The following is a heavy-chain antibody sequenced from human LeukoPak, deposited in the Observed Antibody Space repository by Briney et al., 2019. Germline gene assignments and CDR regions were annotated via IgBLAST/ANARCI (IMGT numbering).Heavy chain of an antibody. Sequence: GGSLRLSCAASGFSFDDYAMHWVRQAPGKGLERVSGISWNSGSIGYADSVKGRFTISRDNAKNSLYLQMNSLRAEDTALYYCAKDISLGYSSGGGADYWGQGTLVTVSS. CDR2: ISWNSGSI. CDR1: GFSFDDYA. D-gene: IGHD6-19*01. CDR3: AKDISLGYSSGGGADY. J-gene: IGHJ4*02. V-gene: IGHV3-9*01.